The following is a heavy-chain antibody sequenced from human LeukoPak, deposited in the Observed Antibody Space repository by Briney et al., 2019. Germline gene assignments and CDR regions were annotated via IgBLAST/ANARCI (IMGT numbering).Heavy chain of an antibody. CDR2: VRSRDKNYAT. CDR1: GLGFAGSS. J-gene: IGHJ4*02. CDR3: INHIGCVALEF. V-gene: IGHV3-73*01. Sequence: GGSLSLSCTASGLGFAGSSVPWVRQPSGRGLEWIGCVRSRDKNYATIYGASARGRFTISRDDSRNTASLQMNSLNTEDTAVYYCINHIGCVALEFWGQGTLVTVSS. D-gene: IGHD2-21*01.